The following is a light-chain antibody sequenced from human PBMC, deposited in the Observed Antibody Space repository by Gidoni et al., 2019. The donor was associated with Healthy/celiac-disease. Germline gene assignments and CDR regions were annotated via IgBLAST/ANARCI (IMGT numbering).Light chain of an antibody. CDR2: GKN. CDR1: SLRSYY. CDR3: NSRYSSGNHFVV. Sequence: SFELTQDPAVSLDLGQTVMIKCQGDSLRSYYASWYQQKPGHAPVLVIYGKNNRPSGIPDRFSGSSSGNTASLTITGAQAEAEADDYCNSRYSSGNHFVVFGGGTKLTVL. V-gene: IGLV3-19*01. J-gene: IGLJ2*01.